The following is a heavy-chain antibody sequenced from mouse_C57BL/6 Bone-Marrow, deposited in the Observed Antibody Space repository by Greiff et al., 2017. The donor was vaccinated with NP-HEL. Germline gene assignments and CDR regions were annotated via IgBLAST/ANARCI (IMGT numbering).Heavy chain of an antibody. Sequence: VKLLESGAELARPGASVKLSCKASGYTFTSYGISWVKQRTGQGLEWIGEIYPRSGNTYYNEKFKGKATLTADKSSSTAYMELRSLTSEDSAVYFCAEGNYSAWFAYWGQGTLVTVSA. J-gene: IGHJ3*01. CDR1: GYTFTSYG. D-gene: IGHD2-1*01. V-gene: IGHV1-81*01. CDR3: AEGNYSAWFAY. CDR2: IYPRSGNT.